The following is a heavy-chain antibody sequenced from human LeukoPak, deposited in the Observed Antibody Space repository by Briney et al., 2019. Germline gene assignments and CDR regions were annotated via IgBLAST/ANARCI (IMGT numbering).Heavy chain of an antibody. J-gene: IGHJ4*02. CDR3: AGDIAAAGLFDY. V-gene: IGHV3-53*01. D-gene: IGHD6-13*01. CDR2: IYSGGNI. Sequence: PGGSLRLSCAASGFTVSSTYMSWVRQAPGKGLEWVSVIYSGGNIYYIESVKGRFTISRDTSKNTLYLQMNSLRAEDTAVYYCAGDIAAAGLFDYWGQGTLVTVSS. CDR1: GFTVSSTY.